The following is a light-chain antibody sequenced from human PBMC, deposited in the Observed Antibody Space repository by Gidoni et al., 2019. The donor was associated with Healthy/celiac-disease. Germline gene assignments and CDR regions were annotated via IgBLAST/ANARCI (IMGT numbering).Light chain of an antibody. J-gene: IGKJ1*01. V-gene: IGKV3-11*01. CDR3: QQRSNWRT. CDR2: DAS. Sequence: ELVFTQSPATLSLSPGERATLSCSASQSVSSYLAWYQQKPGQAPRLLIYDASNRATGIPARFSGSGSGTEFTLTISSLEPEDFAVYYCQQRSNWRTFGQGTKVEIK. CDR1: QSVSSY.